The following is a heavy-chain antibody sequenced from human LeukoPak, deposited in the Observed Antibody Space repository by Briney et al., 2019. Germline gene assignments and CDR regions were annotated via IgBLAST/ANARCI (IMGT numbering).Heavy chain of an antibody. Sequence: SETLSLTCTVSGGSINSGGYFWTWIRQHPVKGLEWIGYIYYTGGTYYSPSLTSRVSLSIDTSNNQFSLKLSSATAADTAMYYCARKVDQYYYYMDVWGKGTAVTVSS. CDR3: ARKVDQYYYYMDV. CDR1: GGSINSGGYF. D-gene: IGHD2-2*01. CDR2: IYYTGGT. V-gene: IGHV4-31*03. J-gene: IGHJ6*03.